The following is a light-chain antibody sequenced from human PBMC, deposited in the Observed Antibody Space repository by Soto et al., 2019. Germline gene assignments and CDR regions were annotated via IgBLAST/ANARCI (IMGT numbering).Light chain of an antibody. Sequence: EIQMTQSASNLDGSVGDRVSMXCRASQTVSSWLDWYQQKAGQAPKPLIYDASTLQSGGPPRFSGSGSGTDFTRTISCRQSDDFATYYGQQYYNWPITFGQGTRLEIK. CDR3: QQYYNWPIT. CDR1: QTVSSW. V-gene: IGKV1-5*01. CDR2: DAS. J-gene: IGKJ5*01.